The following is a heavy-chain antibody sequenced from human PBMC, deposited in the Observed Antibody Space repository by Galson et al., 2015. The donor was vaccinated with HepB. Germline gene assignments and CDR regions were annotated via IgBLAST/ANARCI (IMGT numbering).Heavy chain of an antibody. CDR2: MTRYGSST. D-gene: IGHD2-2*01. CDR1: GFTFRRHW. CDR3: ARGIEVVPDASGMDV. Sequence: SLRPSCASSGFTFRRHWMNWVRHAPGKGPVWVSRMTRYGSSTNYADAAKGRFAISRDNAKNTLYLQMSSLRAEDMAVYYCARGIEVVPDASGMDVWGQGTTVTVSS. V-gene: IGHV3-74*01. J-gene: IGHJ6*02.